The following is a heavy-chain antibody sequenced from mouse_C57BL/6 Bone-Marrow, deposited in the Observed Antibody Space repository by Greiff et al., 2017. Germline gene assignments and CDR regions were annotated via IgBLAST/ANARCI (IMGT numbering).Heavy chain of an antibody. D-gene: IGHD2-5*01. Sequence: DVQLQESGPGLVKPSQSLSLTCSVTGYSITSGYYWNWIRQFPGNKLEWMGYISYDGSNNYNPSLKNRISITRDTSKKQFFLKLNSVTTMDTATYYCASAYDSNWCAYWGQGTLVTVSA. CDR1: GYSITSGYY. CDR2: ISYDGSN. J-gene: IGHJ3*01. CDR3: ASAYDSNWCAY. V-gene: IGHV3-6*01.